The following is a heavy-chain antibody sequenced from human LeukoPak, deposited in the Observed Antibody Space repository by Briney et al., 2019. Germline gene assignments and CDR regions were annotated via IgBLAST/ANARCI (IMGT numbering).Heavy chain of an antibody. V-gene: IGHV4-4*02. D-gene: IGHD6-13*01. CDR1: GGSISSNNW. J-gene: IGHJ6*04. CDR2: IYHSGST. CDR3: ARDKAPPFSSNRYYYGMDV. Sequence: SETLSLTCAVYGGSISSNNWWSWVRQSPRKGLEWIGEIYHSGSTNYNPSLKSRVTISLDKPKKQFSLQLSSVTAADTAVYYCARDKAPPFSSNRYYYGMDVWGKGTTVTVSS.